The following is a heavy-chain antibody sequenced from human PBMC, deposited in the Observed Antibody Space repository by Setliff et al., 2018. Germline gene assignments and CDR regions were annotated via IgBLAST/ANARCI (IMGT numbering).Heavy chain of an antibody. Sequence: PGGSLRLSCAASGFTFSSYGMSWVRQAPGKGLEWVSAISGSGGSTYYADSVKGRFTISRDNAKNTLYLQVNSLSAEDTAVYYCAKLPGGLNNYGGNPLDYWGQGTLVTVSS. D-gene: IGHD4-17*01. V-gene: IGHV3-23*01. CDR1: GFTFSSYG. J-gene: IGHJ4*02. CDR3: AKLPGGLNNYGGNPLDY. CDR2: ISGSGGST.